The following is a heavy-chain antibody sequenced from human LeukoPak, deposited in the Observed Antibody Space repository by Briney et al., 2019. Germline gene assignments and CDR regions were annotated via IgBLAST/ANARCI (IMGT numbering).Heavy chain of an antibody. V-gene: IGHV1-2*02. J-gene: IGHJ3*02. Sequence: ASVTVSFKASGYTFTGYYMHWMRQAPGQGLEWMGWINPNSGGTNYAQKFQGRVTMTRDTSISTAYMELSRLRSDDTAVYYCARIPRYCSSTSCYSDAFDIWGQGTMVTVSS. D-gene: IGHD2-2*02. CDR1: GYTFTGYY. CDR2: INPNSGGT. CDR3: ARIPRYCSSTSCYSDAFDI.